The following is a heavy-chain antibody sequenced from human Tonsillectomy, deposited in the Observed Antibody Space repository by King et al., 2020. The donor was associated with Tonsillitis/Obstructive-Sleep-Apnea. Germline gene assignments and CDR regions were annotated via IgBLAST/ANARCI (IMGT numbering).Heavy chain of an antibody. CDR3: AREGCSSTSCYDY. D-gene: IGHD2-2*01. CDR2: ISSSGSTI. J-gene: IGHJ4*02. V-gene: IGHV3-48*03. CDR1: GFTFSSYE. Sequence: VQLVESGGGLVQPGGSLRLSCAASGFTFSSYEMNWVRQAPGEGLEWGSYISSSGSTIYYADSVKGRFTISRDNAKNSLYLQMNSLRAEDTAVYYCAREGCSSTSCYDYWGQGTLVTVSS.